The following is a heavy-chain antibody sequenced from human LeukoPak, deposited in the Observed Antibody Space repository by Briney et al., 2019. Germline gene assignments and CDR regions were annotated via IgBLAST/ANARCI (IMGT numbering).Heavy chain of an antibody. CDR2: ISYDGSNK. J-gene: IGHJ4*02. V-gene: IGHV3-30*18. CDR3: AKGKIWDGGYDLDFDY. Sequence: GGSLRLSCAASGFTFSSYGMHWVRQAPGKGLEWVAVISYDGSNKYYADSVKGRFTISRDNSKNTLYLLINSLRAEDTAVYYCAKGKIWDGGYDLDFDYWGQGTLVTVSS. D-gene: IGHD5-12*01. CDR1: GFTFSSYG.